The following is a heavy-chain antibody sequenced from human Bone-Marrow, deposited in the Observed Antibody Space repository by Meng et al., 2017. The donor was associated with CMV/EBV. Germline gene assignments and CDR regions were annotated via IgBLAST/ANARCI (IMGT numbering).Heavy chain of an antibody. Sequence: GGSLRLSCAASGFSVNLEHMGWVRQAPGKGLEWVSLLHVAGDTYYADSVKGRFTISRDNSKNMLYLQMDSLRVDDTAVYYCARVGFEAGLWRRVYWGQGTLVTVSS. CDR1: GFSVNLEH. D-gene: IGHD3-16*01. V-gene: IGHV3-66*02. J-gene: IGHJ4*02. CDR2: LHVAGDT. CDR3: ARVGFEAGLWRRVY.